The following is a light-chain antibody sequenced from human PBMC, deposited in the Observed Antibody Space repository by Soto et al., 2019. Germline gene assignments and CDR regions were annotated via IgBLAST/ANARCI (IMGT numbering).Light chain of an antibody. CDR1: SSNIGSQY. CDR3: AAWDGILSGWV. J-gene: IGLJ3*02. V-gene: IGLV1-47*01. Sequence: QSVLTQPPSASGTPGQSVTISCSGSSSNIGSQYVYWFQQLPGTAPTLLIYRNDQRPSGVPDRFSGSKSGTSASLAISGLRSEDEADYYCAAWDGILSGWVFAGRTKLTVL. CDR2: RND.